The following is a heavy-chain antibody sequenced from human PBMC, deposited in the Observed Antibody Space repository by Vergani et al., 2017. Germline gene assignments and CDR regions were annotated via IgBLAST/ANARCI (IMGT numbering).Heavy chain of an antibody. CDR1: GITFKNAW. CDR3: ARDAVDTAVSVEWYYYGMDV. CDR2: ISSSSSYI. V-gene: IGHV3-21*01. J-gene: IGHJ6*02. Sequence: EVQVVESGGGLIKPGGSLRLSCVVSGITFKNAWINLVRQAPGKGLEWVSSISSSSSYIYYADSVKGRFTISRDNAKNSLYLQMNSLRAEDTAVYYCARDAVDTAVSVEWYYYGMDVWGQGTTVTVSS. D-gene: IGHD5-18*01.